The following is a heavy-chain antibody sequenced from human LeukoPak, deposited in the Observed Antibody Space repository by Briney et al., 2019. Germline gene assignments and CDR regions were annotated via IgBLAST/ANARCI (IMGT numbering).Heavy chain of an antibody. Sequence: PGGSLRLSCAASGFTFSDYYMSWIRQAPGKALEWVSYVSSGSSTIYYADSVKGRFTVSRDNGKRSLYLHMNSLRAEDTAVYYCARDLYRIVVVPHYFDYWGQGTLVTVSS. CDR1: GFTFSDYY. J-gene: IGHJ4*02. V-gene: IGHV3-11*04. CDR3: ARDLYRIVVVPHYFDY. D-gene: IGHD3-22*01. CDR2: VSSGSSTI.